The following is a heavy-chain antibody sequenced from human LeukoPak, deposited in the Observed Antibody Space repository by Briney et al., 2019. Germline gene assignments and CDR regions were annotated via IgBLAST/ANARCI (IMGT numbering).Heavy chain of an antibody. D-gene: IGHD1-26*01. CDR2: ISSSSSYI. Sequence: GGSLRLSCAASGFTFSSYWMSWVRQAPGKGLEWVSSISSSSSYIYYADSVKGRFTISRDNAKNSLYLQMNSLRAEDTAVYYCAREASGSYPGYWGQGTLVTVSS. CDR1: GFTFSSYW. CDR3: AREASGSYPGY. V-gene: IGHV3-21*01. J-gene: IGHJ4*02.